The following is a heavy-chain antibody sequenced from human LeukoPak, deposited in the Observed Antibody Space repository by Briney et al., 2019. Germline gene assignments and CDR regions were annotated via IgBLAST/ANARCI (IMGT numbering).Heavy chain of an antibody. CDR2: INPNSGGT. J-gene: IGHJ5*02. CDR1: GYTFTGYY. V-gene: IGHV1-2*02. Sequence: ASVKVSCKASGYTFTGYYMHWVRQAPGQGLEWMGWINPNSGGTNYAQKFQGRVTMTGDTSISTAYMELSRLRSDDTAVYYCARFRPVGATRGWFDPWGQGTLVTVSS. D-gene: IGHD1-26*01. CDR3: ARFRPVGATRGWFDP.